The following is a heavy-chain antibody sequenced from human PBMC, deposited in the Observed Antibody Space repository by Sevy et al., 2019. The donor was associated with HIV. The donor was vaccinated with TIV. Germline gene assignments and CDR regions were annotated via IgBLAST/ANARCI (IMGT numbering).Heavy chain of an antibody. CDR3: ARDELRGYSRWADYFQL. D-gene: IGHD5-18*01. Sequence: GWSLRLSCAASGFTFSSYSMNWVRQAPGKGLEWVSYISSSSSTIYYADSVKGRFTISRDNAKDSLVLQMNSLRDEDTAVYYCARDELRGYSRWADYFQLWGQGTLVTVSS. V-gene: IGHV3-48*02. CDR2: ISSSSSTI. CDR1: GFTFSSYS. J-gene: IGHJ1*01.